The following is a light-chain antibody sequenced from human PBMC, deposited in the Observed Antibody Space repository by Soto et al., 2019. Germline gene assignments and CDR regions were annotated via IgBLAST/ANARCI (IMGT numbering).Light chain of an antibody. Sequence: DIQMTQSPSTLSASVGDRVTIACRASQFISTWLAWYQQQPGKAPKVLIYDASSLESGVPSRFSGSGSGTEFTLTFSSLQPDDFATYYCQQYNSYPWTFGQGTKVEIK. V-gene: IGKV1-5*01. CDR1: QFISTW. CDR3: QQYNSYPWT. CDR2: DAS. J-gene: IGKJ1*01.